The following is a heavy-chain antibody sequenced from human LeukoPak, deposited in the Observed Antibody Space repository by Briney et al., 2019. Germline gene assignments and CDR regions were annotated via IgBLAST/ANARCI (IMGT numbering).Heavy chain of an antibody. Sequence: SETLSLTCAVYGGTFSGYYWSWIRQPPGKGLEWIGEINHSGSTNYNPSLKSRVTISVDTSKNQFSLKLSSVTAADTAVYYCARFIVVLPAASPPLAFDIWGQGTMVTVSS. V-gene: IGHV4-34*01. J-gene: IGHJ3*02. CDR1: GGTFSGYY. CDR2: INHSGST. CDR3: ARFIVVLPAASPPLAFDI. D-gene: IGHD2-2*01.